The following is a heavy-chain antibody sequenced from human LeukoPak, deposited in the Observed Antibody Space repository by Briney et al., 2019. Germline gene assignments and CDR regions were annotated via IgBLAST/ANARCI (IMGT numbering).Heavy chain of an antibody. CDR2: INPGGGTT. CDR3: ARSVGATKIPVRFDY. J-gene: IGHJ4*02. Sequence: GASVKVSCKASGYTFTNYYLHWVRQAPGQGLEWMGMINPGGGTTTYAQKFQGRVTMTRDTSTSTVYMELGALRSEDRAVFYCARSVGATKIPVRFDYWGQGTLVTVS. D-gene: IGHD1-26*01. V-gene: IGHV1-46*01. CDR1: GYTFTNYY.